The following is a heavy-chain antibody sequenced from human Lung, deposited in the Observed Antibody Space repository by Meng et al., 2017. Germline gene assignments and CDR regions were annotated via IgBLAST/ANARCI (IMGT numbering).Heavy chain of an antibody. J-gene: IGHJ4*02. Sequence: QVHPVPPGAGVKKPGALGKGPCKASGYTFTTYAMHWVSQAPGQRLEWMGWINAGSGNTKYSQKFQNRLTITRDTSASTGYMELNSLGSEDTAVYYCARRYYKWNDTPDYWGQGTLVTVSS. V-gene: IGHV1-3*01. D-gene: IGHD1-1*01. CDR1: GYTFTTYA. CDR3: ARRYYKWNDTPDY. CDR2: INAGSGNT.